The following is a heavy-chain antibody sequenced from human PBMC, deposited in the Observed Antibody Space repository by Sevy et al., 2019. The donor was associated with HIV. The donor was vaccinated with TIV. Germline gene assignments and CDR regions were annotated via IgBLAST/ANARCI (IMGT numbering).Heavy chain of an antibody. CDR2: IYYSGST. J-gene: IGHJ6*03. CDR1: GGSISSYY. V-gene: IGHV4-59*01. Sequence: KQSQTLSLTCTVSGGSISSYYWSWIRQPPGKGLEWIGYIYYSGSTNYNPSLKSRVTISVDTSKNQFSLKLSSVTAADTAVYYCARLGNGVFLSYYYYMDVWGKGTTVTVSS. CDR3: ARLGNGVFLSYYYYMDV. D-gene: IGHD2-8*01.